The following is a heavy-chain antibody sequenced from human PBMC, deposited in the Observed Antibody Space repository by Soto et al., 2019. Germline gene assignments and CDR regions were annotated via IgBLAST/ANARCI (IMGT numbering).Heavy chain of an antibody. Sequence: PGESLKISCNGAGYNFHTYWIAWVRRMPGKGLEWMGFIYPHDSDTRYSPSFRGQVTISADKSINTAYLQWTSLKASDTAIYFCARPTDYHYGMQVWGQGTTVTVSS. D-gene: IGHD4-17*01. V-gene: IGHV5-51*01. CDR3: ARPTDYHYGMQV. CDR2: IYPHDSDT. J-gene: IGHJ6*02. CDR1: GYNFHTYW.